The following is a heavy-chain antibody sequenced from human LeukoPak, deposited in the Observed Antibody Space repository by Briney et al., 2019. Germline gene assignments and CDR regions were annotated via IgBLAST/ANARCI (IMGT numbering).Heavy chain of an antibody. J-gene: IGHJ4*02. V-gene: IGHV4-34*01. D-gene: IGHD3-16*02. Sequence: SETLSLTCAVYGGSFSGYYWSWIRQPPGKGLEWIGEINHSGSTNYNPSLKSRVTISVYTSKNQFSLKLSSVTAADTAVYYCARGQPNHDYVWGSYRYSVGYFDYWGQGTLVTVSS. CDR3: ARGQPNHDYVWGSYRYSVGYFDY. CDR2: INHSGST. CDR1: GGSFSGYY.